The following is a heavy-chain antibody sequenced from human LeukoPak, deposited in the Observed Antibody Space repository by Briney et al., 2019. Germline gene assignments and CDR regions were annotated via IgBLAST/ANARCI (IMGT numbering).Heavy chain of an antibody. CDR3: ARHRSLVVPADRRDYYYYYYMDV. J-gene: IGHJ6*03. CDR1: GYSFTSYW. D-gene: IGHD2-2*01. V-gene: IGHV5-51*01. CDR2: IYPGDSDT. Sequence: GESLKISCKGSGYSFTSYWIGWVRQVPRKGLEWMGIIYPGDSDTRYSPSFQGQVTISADKSISTAYLQWSSLKASDTAMYYCARHRSLVVPADRRDYYYYYYMDVWGKGTTVTVSS.